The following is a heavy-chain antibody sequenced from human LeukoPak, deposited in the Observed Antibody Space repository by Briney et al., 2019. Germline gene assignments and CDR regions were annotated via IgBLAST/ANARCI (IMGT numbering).Heavy chain of an antibody. CDR2: MNPNSGNT. Sequence: ASVKVSCKASGYTLTSYDITWVRQVSGQGLEWMGWMNPNSGNTDYAQKFQGRVTITRNTSISTAYMELSSLRSEDTAVYYCARRAVGNSYYYYMDVWGKGTTVTVSS. V-gene: IGHV1-8*03. CDR1: GYTLTSYD. J-gene: IGHJ6*03. D-gene: IGHD6-19*01. CDR3: ARRAVGNSYYYYMDV.